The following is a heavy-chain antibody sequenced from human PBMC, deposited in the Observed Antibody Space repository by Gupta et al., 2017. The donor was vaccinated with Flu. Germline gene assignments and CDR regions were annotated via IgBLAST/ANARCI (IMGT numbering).Heavy chain of an antibody. CDR2: IYTSGST. D-gene: IGHD2-2*01. V-gene: IGHV4-61*02. J-gene: IGHJ6*02. Sequence: QVQLQESGPGLVKPSQTLSLTCTVSGVSISSGSYYWSCIRQPAGKGLEWIGRIYTSGSTNYTPSLKSRVPISVDTSKNQFSLKLSSVTAADTAVYYCARNRYCSSTSCYLAGGYYYYGMDVWVRGTTVSVSS. CDR1: GVSISSGSYY. CDR3: ARNRYCSSTSCYLAGGYYYYGMDV.